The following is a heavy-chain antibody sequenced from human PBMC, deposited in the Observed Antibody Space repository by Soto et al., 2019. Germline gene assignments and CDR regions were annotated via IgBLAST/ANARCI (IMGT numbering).Heavy chain of an antibody. J-gene: IGHJ6*02. V-gene: IGHV3-66*01. D-gene: IGHD1-7*01. Sequence: GSLRLSCAASGFTVYTHFMSWIRQAPGKGLEWVSFIYTDRSTYYADSVKGRFIISRDDSENTIYLQMNSLRAEDTAVYYCARDPPGTTDYGMDVWGQGT. CDR2: IYTDRST. CDR3: ARDPPGTTDYGMDV. CDR1: GFTVYTHF.